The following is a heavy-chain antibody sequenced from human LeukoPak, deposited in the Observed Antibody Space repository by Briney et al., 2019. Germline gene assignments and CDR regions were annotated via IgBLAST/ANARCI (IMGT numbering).Heavy chain of an antibody. J-gene: IGHJ4*02. CDR1: GGSFSGYY. CDR2: INHGGST. Sequence: SETLSLTCAVYGGSFSGYYWSWIRQPPGKGLEWIGEINHGGSTNYNPSLKSRVTISVDTSKNQFSLKLSSVTAADTAVYYCARVSYDFWSGRGYYFDYWGQGTLVTVSS. CDR3: ARVSYDFWSGRGYYFDY. V-gene: IGHV4-34*01. D-gene: IGHD3-3*01.